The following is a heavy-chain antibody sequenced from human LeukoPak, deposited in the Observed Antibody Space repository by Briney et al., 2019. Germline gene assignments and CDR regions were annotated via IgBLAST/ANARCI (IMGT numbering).Heavy chain of an antibody. Sequence: SVKVSCKASGGTFSSYAISWVRQAPGQGLEWMGGIIPIFGTANYAQKFQGRVTITADESTSTAYMELSSLRSEDTAVYYCARDWDSSGFDAFDIWGQGTMVTVSS. V-gene: IGHV1-69*13. D-gene: IGHD6-19*01. CDR2: IIPIFGTA. CDR3: ARDWDSSGFDAFDI. J-gene: IGHJ3*02. CDR1: GGTFSSYA.